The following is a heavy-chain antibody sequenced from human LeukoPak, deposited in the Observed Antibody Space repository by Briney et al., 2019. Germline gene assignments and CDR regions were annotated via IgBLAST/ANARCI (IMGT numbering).Heavy chain of an antibody. V-gene: IGHV3-23*01. CDR1: GFTFSSYA. CDR3: AKEPLNWNDAGPFDY. Sequence: GGSLRLSCAASGFTFSSYAMSRVRQAPGKGLEWVSAISGSGGSTYYADSVKGRFTISRDNSKNALYLQMNSLRAEDTAVYYCAKEPLNWNDAGPFDYWGQGTLVTVSS. D-gene: IGHD1-1*01. CDR2: ISGSGGST. J-gene: IGHJ4*02.